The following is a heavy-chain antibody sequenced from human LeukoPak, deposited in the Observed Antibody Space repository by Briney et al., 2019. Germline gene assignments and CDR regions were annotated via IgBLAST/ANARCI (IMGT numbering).Heavy chain of an antibody. Sequence: ASVKVSCTASGYTFTGYYMHWVRQAPGQGLEWMGWINPNSGGTNYAQKFQGRVTMTRDTSISTAYMELSRLRSDDTAVYYCARGPGYYDSSGYLVYWGQGTLVTVSS. D-gene: IGHD3-22*01. V-gene: IGHV1-2*02. J-gene: IGHJ4*02. CDR2: INPNSGGT. CDR3: ARGPGYYDSSGYLVY. CDR1: GYTFTGYY.